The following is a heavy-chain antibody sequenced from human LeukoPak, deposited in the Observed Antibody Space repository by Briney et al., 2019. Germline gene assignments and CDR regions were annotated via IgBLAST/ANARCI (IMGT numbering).Heavy chain of an antibody. V-gene: IGHV4-59*08. Sequence: SETLSLTCTVSGGSISSHYWSWIRQPPGKGLEWIGYIYYSGSTNYNPSLKSRVTISVDTSKNQFSLKLSSVTAADTAVYYCARVKNIAVAKTYYYYYGMDVWGQGTTVTVSS. D-gene: IGHD6-19*01. CDR3: ARVKNIAVAKTYYYYYGMDV. J-gene: IGHJ6*02. CDR2: IYYSGST. CDR1: GGSISSHY.